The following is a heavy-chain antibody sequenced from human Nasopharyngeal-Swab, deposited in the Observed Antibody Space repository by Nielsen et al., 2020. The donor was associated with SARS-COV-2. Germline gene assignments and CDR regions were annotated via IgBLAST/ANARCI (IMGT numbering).Heavy chain of an antibody. CDR2: IYYSGST. CDR1: GGSISSYY. Sequence: SETLSLTCTVSGGSISSYYWSWIRQPPGKGLEWIGYIYYSGSTNYNPFLKSRVTISVDTSKNQFSLKLSSVTATDTAVYYCARNYYDILTGYYPYYFDYWGQGTLVTVSS. V-gene: IGHV4-59*01. J-gene: IGHJ4*02. CDR3: ARNYYDILTGYYPYYFDY. D-gene: IGHD3-9*01.